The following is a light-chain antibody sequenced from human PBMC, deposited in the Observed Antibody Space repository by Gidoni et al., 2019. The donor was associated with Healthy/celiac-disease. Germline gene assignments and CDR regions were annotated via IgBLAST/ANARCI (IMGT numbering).Light chain of an antibody. CDR3: QAWDSSTAV. CDR1: KLEDKY. J-gene: IGLJ1*01. Sequence: SYELTPAPSVSVSPGQTATITCSGDKLEDKYVCWYQVKPGQSPVLVIYQDTKRPSGIPERFSASNSGNTATLTVSGTQAMDEADYFCQAWDSSTAVFGTGTKVTVL. CDR2: QDT. V-gene: IGLV3-1*01.